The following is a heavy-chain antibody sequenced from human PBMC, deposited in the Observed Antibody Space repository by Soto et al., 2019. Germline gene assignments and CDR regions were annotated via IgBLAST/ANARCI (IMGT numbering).Heavy chain of an antibody. CDR2: IYSGGST. J-gene: IGHJ4*02. CDR1: GFTVSNNY. Sequence: GGALRLSCAASGFTVSNNYMSWVRQAPGKGLEWVSLIYSGGSTFYADSVKGRFTISRDNSKNTLFLQMNSLRAEDTAVYFCATYTSLDYWGQGTLVTVSS. D-gene: IGHD2-2*02. CDR3: ATYTSLDY. V-gene: IGHV3-53*01.